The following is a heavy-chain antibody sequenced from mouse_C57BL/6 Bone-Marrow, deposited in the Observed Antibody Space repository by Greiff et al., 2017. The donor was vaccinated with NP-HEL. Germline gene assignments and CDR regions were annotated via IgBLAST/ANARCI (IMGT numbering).Heavy chain of an antibody. CDR3: ARRYGGYFDV. CDR1: GYTFTSYW. Sequence: QVQLQQPGAELVKPGASVKLSWKASGYTFTSYWMHWVKQRPGQGLEWIGMIHPNSGSTNYNEKFKSKATLTVDKSSSTAYMQLSSLTSEDSAVYYCARRYGGYFDVWGTGTTVTVSS. V-gene: IGHV1-64*01. J-gene: IGHJ1*03. D-gene: IGHD1-2*01. CDR2: IHPNSGST.